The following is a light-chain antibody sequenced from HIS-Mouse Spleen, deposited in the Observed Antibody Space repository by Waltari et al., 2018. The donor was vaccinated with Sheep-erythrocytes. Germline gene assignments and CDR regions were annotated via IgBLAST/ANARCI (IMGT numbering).Light chain of an antibody. CDR1: SRHVGSITL. CDR3: CSYAGSSTPWV. Sequence: QSALTHPASVSGSPGQSITISLPVPSRHVGSITLVSWYQQHPGKAPKLMIYEGSKRPSGVSNRFSGSKSGNTASLTISGLQAEDEADYYCCSYAGSSTPWVFGGGTKLTVL. V-gene: IGLV2-23*01. CDR2: EGS. J-gene: IGLJ3*02.